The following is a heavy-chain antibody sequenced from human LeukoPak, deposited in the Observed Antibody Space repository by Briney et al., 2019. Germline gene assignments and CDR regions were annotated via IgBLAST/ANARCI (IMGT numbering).Heavy chain of an antibody. CDR1: GGTFSSYA. CDR3: AKEGQQLVQGAYYFDY. Sequence: SCKASGGTFSSYAISWVRQAPGKGLEWVSAISGSGGSTYYADSVKGRFTISRDNSKNTLYLQMNSLRAEDTAVYYCAKEGQQLVQGAYYFDYWGQGTLVTVSS. J-gene: IGHJ4*02. CDR2: ISGSGGST. D-gene: IGHD6-6*01. V-gene: IGHV3-23*01.